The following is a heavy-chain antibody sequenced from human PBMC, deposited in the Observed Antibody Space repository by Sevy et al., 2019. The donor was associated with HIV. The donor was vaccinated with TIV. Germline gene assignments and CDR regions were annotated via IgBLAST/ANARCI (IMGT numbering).Heavy chain of an antibody. D-gene: IGHD3-10*01. J-gene: IGHJ3*02. CDR2: IRYDGSTK. V-gene: IGHV3-30*02. CDR3: VKGLGMVQGALLSDDI. Sequence: GGSLRLSCATSGFTFNTYGMHWVRQAPGKGLDWVAFIRYDGSTKYFTDSVKGRFTISRDNSRNTLYLQMNSLRPPDTAVYYCVKGLGMVQGALLSDDIWGQGTMVTVSS. CDR1: GFTFNTYG.